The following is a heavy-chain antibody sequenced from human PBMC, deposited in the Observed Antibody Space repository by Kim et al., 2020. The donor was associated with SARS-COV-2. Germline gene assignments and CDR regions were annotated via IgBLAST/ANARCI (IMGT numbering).Heavy chain of an antibody. Sequence: GGSLRLSCAASGFTFSSYGMHWVRQAPGKGLEWVAVIWYDGSNKYYADSVKGRFTISRDNSKNTLYLQMNSLRAEDTAVYYCAKETRGSGYSGYDYYYYGMDVWGQGTTVTVSS. D-gene: IGHD5-12*01. V-gene: IGHV3-33*06. J-gene: IGHJ6*02. CDR1: GFTFSSYG. CDR3: AKETRGSGYSGYDYYYYGMDV. CDR2: IWYDGSNK.